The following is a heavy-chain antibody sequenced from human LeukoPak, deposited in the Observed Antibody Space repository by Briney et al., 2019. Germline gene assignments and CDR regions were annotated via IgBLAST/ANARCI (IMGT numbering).Heavy chain of an antibody. V-gene: IGHV4-34*01. CDR3: ARGASGYYRQDWFDP. Sequence: SETLSLTCAVYGGSFSGYYWSWIRQPPGKGLEWIGEINHSGSTNYNPSLTSRVTISVDTSKNQFSLKLSSVTAADTAVYYCARGASGYYRQDWFDPWGQGTLVTVSS. CDR2: INHSGST. D-gene: IGHD3-22*01. J-gene: IGHJ5*02. CDR1: GGSFSGYY.